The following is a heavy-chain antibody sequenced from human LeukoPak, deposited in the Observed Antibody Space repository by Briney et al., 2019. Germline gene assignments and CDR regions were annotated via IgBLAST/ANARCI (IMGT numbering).Heavy chain of an antibody. CDR3: AKGPARYCSSTSCYTRYYYMDV. V-gene: IGHV3-23*01. D-gene: IGHD2-2*02. CDR2: ISGSGGST. CDR1: GFTFSNYA. J-gene: IGHJ6*03. Sequence: GGSLRLSCAASGFTFSNYAMSWVRQAPGKGLEWVSSISGSGGSTYYADSVNGRFTISRDNSQNTMSLPMTSLRAADTAVSYCAKGPARYCSSTSCYTRYYYMDVWGKGTTVTVSS.